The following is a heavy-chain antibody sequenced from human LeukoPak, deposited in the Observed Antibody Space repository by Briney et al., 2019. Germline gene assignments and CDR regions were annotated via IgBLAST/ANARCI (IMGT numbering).Heavy chain of an antibody. V-gene: IGHV1-46*01. CDR1: GYTFTSYY. Sequence: ASVKVSCKASGYTFTSYYMYWVRQAPGQGLEWMGIINPSGGSTSYAQKFQGRVTMTRDTATSTVYMALSSLRSEDTAVYYCARSLVGATLDVGYWGQGTLVTVSS. CDR2: INPSGGST. D-gene: IGHD1-26*01. CDR3: ARSLVGATLDVGY. J-gene: IGHJ4*02.